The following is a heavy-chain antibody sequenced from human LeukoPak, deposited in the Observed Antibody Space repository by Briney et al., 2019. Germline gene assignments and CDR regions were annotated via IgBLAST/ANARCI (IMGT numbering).Heavy chain of an antibody. CDR3: AKDIGACVGYGAFDI. D-gene: IGHD6-13*01. CDR2: ISWNSGSI. CDR1: GFTFDDYA. V-gene: IGHV3-9*01. Sequence: GGSLRLSCAASGFTFDDYATHWVRHAPGKGLVWGSGISWNSGSIGYADSVKGRFTISRDNAKNSLYLQMNSLRAEDTALYYCAKDIGACVGYGAFDIWGQGTMVTVSS. J-gene: IGHJ3*02.